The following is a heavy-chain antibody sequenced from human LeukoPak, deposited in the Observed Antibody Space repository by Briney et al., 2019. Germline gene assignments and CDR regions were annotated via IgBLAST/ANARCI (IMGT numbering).Heavy chain of an antibody. V-gene: IGHV4-34*01. CDR3: AASSRFVVVTAIRYYYYGMDV. CDR1: GESFSGYY. Sequence: SETLSLTCAVYGESFSGYYWSWIRQPPGKGLEWIGEINHSGSTNYNPSLKSRVTISVDTSKNQFSLKLSSVTAADTAVYYCAASSRFVVVTAIRYYYYGMDVGGQGTTVTVSS. CDR2: INHSGST. D-gene: IGHD2-21*02. J-gene: IGHJ6*02.